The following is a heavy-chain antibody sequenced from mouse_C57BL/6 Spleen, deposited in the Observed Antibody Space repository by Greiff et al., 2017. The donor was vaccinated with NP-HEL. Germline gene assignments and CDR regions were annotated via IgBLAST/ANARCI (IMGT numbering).Heavy chain of an antibody. J-gene: IGHJ2*01. Sequence: QVQLQQPGAELVRPGSSVKLSCKASGYTFTSYWMDWVKQRPGQGLEWIGNIYPSDSETHYNQKFKDKATLTVDKSSSTAYMQLSSLTSEDSAVYYCAPGGDYDAFDYWGQGTTLTVSS. CDR3: APGGDYDAFDY. CDR2: IYPSDSET. CDR1: GYTFTSYW. D-gene: IGHD2-4*01. V-gene: IGHV1-61*01.